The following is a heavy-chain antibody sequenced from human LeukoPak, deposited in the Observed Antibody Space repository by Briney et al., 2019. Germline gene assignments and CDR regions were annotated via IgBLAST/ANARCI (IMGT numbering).Heavy chain of an antibody. CDR1: GGSISSYY. D-gene: IGHD4-17*01. V-gene: IGHV4-59*08. CDR3: ARHRGDYGDYPDAFDI. J-gene: IGHJ3*02. CDR2: IYYSGST. Sequence: SETLSLTCTVSGGSISSYYWSWIRQPPGKGVEWIGYIYYSGSTNYNPSLKSRVTISVDTSKNQFSLKLSSVTAADTAVYYCARHRGDYGDYPDAFDIWGQGTMVTVSS.